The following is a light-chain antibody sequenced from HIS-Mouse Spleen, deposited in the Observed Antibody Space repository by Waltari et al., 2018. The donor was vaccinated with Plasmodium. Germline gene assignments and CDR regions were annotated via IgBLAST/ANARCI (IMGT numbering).Light chain of an antibody. J-gene: IGKJ3*01. CDR1: QSVSSN. Sequence: EIVMTQSPATLSVSPGERATLSCRASQSVSSNLAWYQQEPVQAPRLLIYGASTTATVSPARCRGCGYGTEFTRTISSLQSEDFAVYYCKPYNNWSFTFGPGTKVDIK. V-gene: IGKV3-15*01. CDR3: KPYNNWSFT. CDR2: GAS.